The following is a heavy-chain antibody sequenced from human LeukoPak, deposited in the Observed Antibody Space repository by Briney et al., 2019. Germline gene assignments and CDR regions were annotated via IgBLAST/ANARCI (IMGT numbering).Heavy chain of an antibody. CDR2: INPSDGAT. V-gene: IGHV1-46*03. J-gene: IGHJ3*02. D-gene: IGHD3-22*01. CDR1: GYTFTMYY. CDR3: AGFFYDNSGDAFDI. Sequence: GASVKVSCKASGYTFTMYYIHWVRQAPGQGLEWMGMINPSDGATTYAQRFQGRVTMTRDMSTTTVYMDLRSLRSEDSAVHYCAGFFYDNSGDAFDIWGQGTMVTVSS.